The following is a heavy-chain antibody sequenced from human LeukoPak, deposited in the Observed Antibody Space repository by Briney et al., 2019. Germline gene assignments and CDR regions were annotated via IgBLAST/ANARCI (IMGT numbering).Heavy chain of an antibody. Sequence: ASVKVSCKASGYTFTGYDMHWVRQAPGQGLEWMGWINPNSGGTNYAQKFQGRVTMTRDTSISTAYMELSRLRSDGTAVYYCARVGGDYYGSGSTLFDYWGQGTLVTVSS. CDR3: ARVGGDYYGSGSTLFDY. CDR1: GYTFTGYD. D-gene: IGHD3-10*01. J-gene: IGHJ4*02. CDR2: INPNSGGT. V-gene: IGHV1-2*02.